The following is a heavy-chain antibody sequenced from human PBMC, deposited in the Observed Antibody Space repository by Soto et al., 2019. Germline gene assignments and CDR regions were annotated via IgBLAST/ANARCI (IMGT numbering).Heavy chain of an antibody. CDR3: AKVTKRAAAGRYEYYKYGMDV. CDR2: ISGSGGSS. CDR1: GFAFSTYA. D-gene: IGHD6-13*01. Sequence: GGSLRLSCAASGFAFSTYAMTWVRQAPGKGLEWVSVISGSGGSSYYAGSVKGRFTISRDNSKNTLFLQMNGLRAEDTAVYYCAKVTKRAAAGRYEYYKYGMDVWGQGTTVTVSS. V-gene: IGHV3-23*01. J-gene: IGHJ6*02.